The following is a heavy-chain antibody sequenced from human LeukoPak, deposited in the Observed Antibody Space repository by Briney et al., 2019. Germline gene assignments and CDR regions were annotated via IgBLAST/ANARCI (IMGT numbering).Heavy chain of an antibody. CDR2: ISGSGSTT. CDR1: GFSFSSYS. V-gene: IGHV3-48*04. J-gene: IGHJ5*02. Sequence: WGSLRLSCAASGFSFSSYSLSWVRQAPGKGLEWVSYISGSGSTTYYADSVSGCFTISRDNSKNSLYLQMNSLRVEDTAVYYCAKSDWCDPWGQGTLVTVSS. CDR3: AKSDWCDP.